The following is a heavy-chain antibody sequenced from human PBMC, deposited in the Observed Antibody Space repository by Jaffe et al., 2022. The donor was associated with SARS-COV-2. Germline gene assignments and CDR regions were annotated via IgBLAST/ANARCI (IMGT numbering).Heavy chain of an antibody. CDR2: IYYSGST. Sequence: QVQLQESGPGLVKPSQTLSLTCTVSGGSISSGGYYWSWIRQHPGKGLEWIGYIYYSGSTYYNPSLKSRVTISVDTSKNQFSLKLSSVTAADTAVYYCARAGQQLGRNYYYGMDVWGQGTTVTVSS. J-gene: IGHJ6*02. D-gene: IGHD6-13*01. CDR1: GGSISSGGYY. CDR3: ARAGQQLGRNYYYGMDV. V-gene: IGHV4-31*03.